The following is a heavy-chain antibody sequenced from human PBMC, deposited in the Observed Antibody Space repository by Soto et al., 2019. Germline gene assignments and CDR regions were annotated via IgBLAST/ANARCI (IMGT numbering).Heavy chain of an antibody. V-gene: IGHV4-39*01. CDR1: GGSISSSSYY. D-gene: IGHD3-10*01. CDR2: IYYSGST. CDR3: ARHGLMVWGTLYNWFDX. Sequence: PSDTLSLTCTVSGGSISSSSYYWGWIRQPPGKGLELIGSIYYSGSTYYNPSLKSRVTISVDTSKNQFSLKLSSVTAADTAVYYCARHGLMVWGTLYNWFDXWGQVTLVTVSX. J-gene: IGHJ5*02.